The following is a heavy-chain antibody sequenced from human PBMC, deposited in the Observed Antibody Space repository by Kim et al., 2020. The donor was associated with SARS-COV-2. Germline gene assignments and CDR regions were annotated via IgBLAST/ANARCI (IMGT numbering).Heavy chain of an antibody. V-gene: IGHV4-61*02. Sequence: SETLSLTCTVSGGSISSGSYYWSWIRQPAGKGLEWIGRIYTSGSTNYNPSLKSRVTISVDTSKNQFSLKLSSVTAADTAVYYCARAWGVRGVVDWFDPWGQGTLVTVSS. CDR1: GGSISSGSYY. J-gene: IGHJ5*02. D-gene: IGHD3-10*01. CDR3: ARAWGVRGVVDWFDP. CDR2: IYTSGST.